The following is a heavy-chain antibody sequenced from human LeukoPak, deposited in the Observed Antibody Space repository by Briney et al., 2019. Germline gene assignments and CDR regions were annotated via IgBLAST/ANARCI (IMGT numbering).Heavy chain of an antibody. CDR2: IWYDGSNK. CDR1: GFTFSSYG. Sequence: GRSLRLSCAASGFTFSSYGMHWVRQAPGKGLEWVAVIWYDGSNKYYADSVKGRFTISRDNSKNTLYLQMNSLRAEDTAVYYWARSFMAVAGCEASWGREPRVPFPS. D-gene: IGHD6-19*01. V-gene: IGHV3-33*01. CDR3: ARSFMAVAGCEAS. J-gene: IGHJ5*02.